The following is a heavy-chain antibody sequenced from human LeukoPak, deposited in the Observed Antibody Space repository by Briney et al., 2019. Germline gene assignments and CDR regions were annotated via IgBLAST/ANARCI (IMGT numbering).Heavy chain of an antibody. D-gene: IGHD2-15*01. J-gene: IGHJ6*03. CDR3: ARGGVVVADTYYYYMDV. CDR2: INWNGGST. V-gene: IGHV3-20*04. Sequence: GGSLRLSCAASGFSFDDYGMSWVRQAPGKGLEWVSGINWNGGSTGYADSVQGRFTISRDNAKNSLYLQMNSLRAEDTALYYCARGGVVVADTYYYYMDVWGKGTTVTVSS. CDR1: GFSFDDYG.